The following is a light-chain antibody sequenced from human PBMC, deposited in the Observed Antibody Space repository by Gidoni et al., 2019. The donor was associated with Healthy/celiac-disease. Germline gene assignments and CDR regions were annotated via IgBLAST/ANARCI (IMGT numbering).Light chain of an antibody. CDR2: DAS. V-gene: IGKV3-11*01. CDR1: QSVSSY. Sequence: EIVLTQSPATLSLSPGERATLSCRASQSVSSYLAWYQQKPGQAPRLLIYDASNRATGIPARFSGSGSGTDFTLTISSLETEDCAVYYCQQRSNWVTFGQGTRLEIK. J-gene: IGKJ5*01. CDR3: QQRSNWVT.